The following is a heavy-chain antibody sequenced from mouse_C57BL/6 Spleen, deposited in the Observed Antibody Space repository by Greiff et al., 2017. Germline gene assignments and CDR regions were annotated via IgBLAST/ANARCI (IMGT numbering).Heavy chain of an antibody. CDR3: AREGTVQANYFDY. CDR2: IYPRSGNT. CDR1: GYTFKSYG. V-gene: IGHV1-81*01. Sequence: VQLQQSGAELARPGASVKLSCKASGYTFKSYGMSWVKQRTGQGLEWIGEIYPRSGNTNYNAKFKGKATLTADKSSSTAYMELRSLTSEDFAVYFCAREGTVQANYFDYWGQGTTLTVSS. D-gene: IGHD3-2*02. J-gene: IGHJ2*01.